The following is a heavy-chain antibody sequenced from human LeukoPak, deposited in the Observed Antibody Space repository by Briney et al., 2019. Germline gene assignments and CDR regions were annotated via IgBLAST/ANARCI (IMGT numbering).Heavy chain of an antibody. CDR1: GGSISSGSYY. Sequence: SQTLSLTCTVSGGSISSGSYYWSWIRQPPGKGLEWIGYIYYSGSTNYNPSLKSRVTISVDTSKNQFSLKLSSVTAADTAVYYCARDRRLGYWGQGTLVTVSS. CDR3: ARDRRLGY. CDR2: IYYSGST. V-gene: IGHV4-61*01. J-gene: IGHJ4*02.